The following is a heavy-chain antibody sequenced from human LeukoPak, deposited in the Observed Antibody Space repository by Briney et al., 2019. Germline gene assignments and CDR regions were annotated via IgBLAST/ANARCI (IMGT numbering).Heavy chain of an antibody. CDR1: GFTFSNYW. CDR2: ISLNSGSI. V-gene: IGHV3-9*01. J-gene: IGHJ6*03. D-gene: IGHD3-10*01. Sequence: GGSLRRSGAAAGFTFSNYWRHWVRQAPGKGLEWVSGISLNSGSIGYADSVKGRFTISRDNAKNSLYLQMNSLRAEDTALYYCAKDMLISGSWFGEFFHYMDVWGKGTTVTISS. CDR3: AKDMLISGSWFGEFFHYMDV.